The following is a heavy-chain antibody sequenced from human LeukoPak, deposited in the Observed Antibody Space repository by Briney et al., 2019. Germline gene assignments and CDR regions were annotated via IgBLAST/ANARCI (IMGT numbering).Heavy chain of an antibody. CDR3: ARTAIGWYYFDY. Sequence: ASVKVSCKASGYTFTSYGISWVRQAPGQGLEWMGWISAYNGNTNYAQKLQGRVSMTTDTSTSTAYMELRSLRSDDTAVYYCARTAIGWYYFDYWGQGTLVTVSS. D-gene: IGHD2-21*02. J-gene: IGHJ4*02. V-gene: IGHV1-18*01. CDR2: ISAYNGNT. CDR1: GYTFTSYG.